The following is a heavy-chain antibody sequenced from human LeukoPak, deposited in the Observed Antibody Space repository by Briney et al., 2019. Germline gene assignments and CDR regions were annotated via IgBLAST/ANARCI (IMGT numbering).Heavy chain of an antibody. CDR2: IYYSGST. J-gene: IGHJ4*02. CDR3: ARVGGSGWFDY. Sequence: PSETLSLTCTVSGGSVSSGSYYWSWIRQPPGKGLEWIGYIYYSGSTDYNPSLKSRVTISVDTSKNQFSLKLSSVIAADTAVYYCARVGGSGWFDYWGQGTLVTVSS. CDR1: GGSVSSGSYY. D-gene: IGHD6-19*01. V-gene: IGHV4-61*01.